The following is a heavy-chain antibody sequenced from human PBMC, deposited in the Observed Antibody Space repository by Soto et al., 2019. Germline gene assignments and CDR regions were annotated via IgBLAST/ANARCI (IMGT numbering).Heavy chain of an antibody. CDR1: GGSIRSRGYY. Sequence: QVQLQESGPGLVQPSQTLSLTCTVSGGSIRSRGYYWSWIRQHPGKGLEWIGYIYYSGSTYYNPSLKSRVTISVDTSENQFSLNLNSVTAADTAVYYCARVGEIVGDYWGQGTLVTVSS. CDR3: ARVGEIVGDY. V-gene: IGHV4-31*03. CDR2: IYYSGST. D-gene: IGHD3-10*01. J-gene: IGHJ4*02.